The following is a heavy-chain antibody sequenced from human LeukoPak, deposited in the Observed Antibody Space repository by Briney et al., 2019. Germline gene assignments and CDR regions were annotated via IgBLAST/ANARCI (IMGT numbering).Heavy chain of an antibody. Sequence: PGGSLRLSCAASGFTFSRYWMHWVRQAPGKGLVWVSRINTDGTGTTYADSVKGRFTISRDNAKNTLYVQMNSLRAEDTAVYYCARSHYYDSGGYYYYYYGMDVWGQGTTVTVSS. CDR3: ARSHYYDSGGYYYYYYGMDV. D-gene: IGHD3-22*01. CDR2: INTDGTGT. J-gene: IGHJ6*02. CDR1: GFTFSRYW. V-gene: IGHV3-74*01.